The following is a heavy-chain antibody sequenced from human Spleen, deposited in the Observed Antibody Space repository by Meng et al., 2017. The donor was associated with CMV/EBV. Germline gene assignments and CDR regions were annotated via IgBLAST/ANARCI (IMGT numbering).Heavy chain of an antibody. V-gene: IGHV3-48*04. CDR1: GFTFSSYS. J-gene: IGHJ2*01. CDR3: AREIVYYDSSGYYERYFDL. CDR2: ISSSSSTI. D-gene: IGHD3-22*01. Sequence: LSLTCAASGFTFSSYSMNWVRQAPGKGLEWVSYISSSSSTIYYADSVKGRFTISRDNAKNSLYLQMNSLRAEDTAVYYCAREIVYYDSSGYYERYFDLWGRGTLVTVSS.